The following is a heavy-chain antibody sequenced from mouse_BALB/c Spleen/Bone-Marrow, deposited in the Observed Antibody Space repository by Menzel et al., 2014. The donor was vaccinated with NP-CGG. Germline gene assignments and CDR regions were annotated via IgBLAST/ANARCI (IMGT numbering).Heavy chain of an antibody. CDR1: GISITTGNYR. CDR3: ARDGGLRGYAMDY. D-gene: IGHD2-4*01. J-gene: IGHJ4*01. V-gene: IGHV3-5*02. Sequence: VQLQQSGPGLVKPSQTVSLTCTVTGISITTGNYRWSWIRQFPGNKLEWIGYIYYSGTITYNPSLTSRITITRDTSKNQFFLEMNSLTAEDTATYYCARDGGLRGYAMDYWGQGTSVTVSS. CDR2: IYYSGTI.